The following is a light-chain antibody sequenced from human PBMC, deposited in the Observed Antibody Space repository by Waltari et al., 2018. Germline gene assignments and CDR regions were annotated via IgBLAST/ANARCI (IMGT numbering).Light chain of an antibody. V-gene: IGLV1-40*01. CDR1: GSNIGAGYD. CDR3: QSYDPSLSVV. J-gene: IGLJ2*01. Sequence: QSVLTQPPSVSGAPGQRGAISCHGRGSNIGAGYDVNWYQQHPGKAPKLLIYGVNNRPLGVPDRFSGSQFGTSASLAITGLQAEDEADYYCQSYDPSLSVVFGGGTKLTVL. CDR2: GVN.